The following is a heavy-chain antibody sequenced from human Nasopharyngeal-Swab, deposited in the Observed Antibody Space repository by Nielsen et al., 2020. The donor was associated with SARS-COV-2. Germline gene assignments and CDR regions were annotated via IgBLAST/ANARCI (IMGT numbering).Heavy chain of an antibody. CDR2: ISSSSSTI. D-gene: IGHD5-24*01. V-gene: IGHV3-48*04. Sequence: GGSLRLSCAASGFTSSSYSMNWVRQAPGKGLEWVSYISSSSSTIYYADSVKGRFTISRDNAKNSLYLQMTSLRAEDTAVYYCARDWHGPFDYWGQGTLVTVSS. CDR3: ARDWHGPFDY. CDR1: GFTSSSYS. J-gene: IGHJ4*02.